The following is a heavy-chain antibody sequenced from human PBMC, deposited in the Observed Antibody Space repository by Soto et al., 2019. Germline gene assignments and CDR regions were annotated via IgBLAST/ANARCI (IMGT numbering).Heavy chain of an antibody. CDR3: AKWVRYGDYDPHHFDY. V-gene: IGHV3-23*01. D-gene: IGHD4-17*01. CDR2: ISGSGGST. CDR1: GFTFSSYA. Sequence: PGGSLRLSCAASGFTFSSYAMSWVRQAPGKGLEWVSAISGSGGSTYYADSVKGRFTISRDNPKNTLYLQMNSLRAEDTAVYYCAKWVRYGDYDPHHFDYWGQGTLVPVSS. J-gene: IGHJ4*02.